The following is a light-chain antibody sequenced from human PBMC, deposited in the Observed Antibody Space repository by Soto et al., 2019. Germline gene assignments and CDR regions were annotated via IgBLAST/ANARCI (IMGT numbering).Light chain of an antibody. Sequence: EIVMTQSPATLSVSPGVRATLSCRASQSVSSNLACYQQKPGQAPRLLIYGASTRATGIPARFSGSGSGTEFTLTISSLQSEDFAVYYCQQYNNWWTFGQGTKVDIK. CDR2: GAS. CDR1: QSVSSN. CDR3: QQYNNWWT. J-gene: IGKJ1*01. V-gene: IGKV3-15*01.